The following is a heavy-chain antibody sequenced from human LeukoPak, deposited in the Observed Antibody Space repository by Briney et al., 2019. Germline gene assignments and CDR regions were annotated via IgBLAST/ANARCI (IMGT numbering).Heavy chain of an antibody. D-gene: IGHD6-6*01. CDR3: ARAYSSSFPFDF. CDR1: GGSISSSSYY. J-gene: IGHJ4*02. CDR2: IYYSGST. V-gene: IGHV4-39*07. Sequence: SETLSLTGTVSGGSISSSSYYWGWIRQPPGKGLEWIGSIYYSGSTYYNPSLKSRVTISVDTSKNQFSLKLTSVTAADTAMYYCARAYSSSFPFDFWGQGALVTVSS.